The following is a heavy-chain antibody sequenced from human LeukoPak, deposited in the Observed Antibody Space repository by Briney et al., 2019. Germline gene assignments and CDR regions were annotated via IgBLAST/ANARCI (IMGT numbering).Heavy chain of an antibody. J-gene: IGHJ6*03. CDR2: IYSGGST. V-gene: IGHV3-53*01. CDR1: GFTVSSNY. Sequence: GSLRLSCAASGFTVSSNYMSWVRQAPGKGLEWVSHIYSGGSTYYGDSVKGRFTISRDESKNTLYLQMNSLRAEDTAVYYCARNRVAVTGQRFYMDVWGKGATVTVSS. CDR3: ARNRVAVTGQRFYMDV. D-gene: IGHD6-19*01.